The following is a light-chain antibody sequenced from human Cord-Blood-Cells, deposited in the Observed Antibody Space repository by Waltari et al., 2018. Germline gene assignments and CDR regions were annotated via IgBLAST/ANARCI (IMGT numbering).Light chain of an antibody. V-gene: IGLV2-23*01. CDR2: EGS. Sequence: QSALTQPASVSGSPGQSITISCTGTSSDVGSYYLVYWYQQHPGKAPKLMIYEGSKRPSGVSNRFSGSKSGNTASLTISGLQAEDEADYYCCSYAGSSIYVFGTGTKVTVL. CDR3: CSYAGSSIYV. J-gene: IGLJ1*01. CDR1: SSDVGSYYL.